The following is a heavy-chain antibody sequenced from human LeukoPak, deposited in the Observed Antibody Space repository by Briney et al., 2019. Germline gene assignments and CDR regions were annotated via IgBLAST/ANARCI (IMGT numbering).Heavy chain of an antibody. Sequence: PGGSLRLSCAASGFTVSYNYINWVRQAPGKGLEWVSVIYYSGTTYYADSVKGRFTISKDNSKNTVYLEMNSLRAEDTAVYYYARSYSSESSGWHRPVDCWGQGTLVTVSS. CDR3: ARSYSSESSGWHRPVDC. CDR1: GFTVSYNY. CDR2: IYYSGTT. V-gene: IGHV3-53*01. D-gene: IGHD3-22*01. J-gene: IGHJ4*02.